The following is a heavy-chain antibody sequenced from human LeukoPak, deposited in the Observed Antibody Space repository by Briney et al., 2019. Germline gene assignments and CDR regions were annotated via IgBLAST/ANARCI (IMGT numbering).Heavy chain of an antibody. J-gene: IGHJ4*02. V-gene: IGHV3-30*02. CDR2: IQYDGSNK. D-gene: IGHD2-21*02. Sequence: PGGSLRLSCSASGFTFSSYGMHWVRQAPGKGLEWVAFIQYDGSNKYYAVSVKGRFTISRDNSKNTLYLQMNSLRAEDTAIYYCAKGRRVTREYYFDYWGQGTLVTVSS. CDR1: GFTFSSYG. CDR3: AKGRRVTREYYFDY.